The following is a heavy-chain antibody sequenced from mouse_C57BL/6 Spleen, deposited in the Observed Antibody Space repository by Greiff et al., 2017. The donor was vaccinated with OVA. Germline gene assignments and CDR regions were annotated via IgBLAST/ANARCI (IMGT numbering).Heavy chain of an antibody. J-gene: IGHJ2*01. CDR1: GFTFSDYG. Sequence: EVQLQESGGGLVKPGGSLKLSCAASGFTFSDYGMHWVRQAPEKGLAWVAYISSGSSTIYYADTVKGRFTISRDNAKNTLFLQMTSLRSEDTAMYYCARDYYGSSYFDDWGQGTTLTVSS. D-gene: IGHD1-1*01. CDR2: ISSGSSTI. V-gene: IGHV5-17*01. CDR3: ARDYYGSSYFDD.